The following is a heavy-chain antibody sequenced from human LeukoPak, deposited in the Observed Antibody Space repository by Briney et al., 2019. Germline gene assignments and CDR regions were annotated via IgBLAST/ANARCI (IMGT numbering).Heavy chain of an antibody. CDR2: ISYDGSNK. CDR3: ARGSAFDI. Sequence: GGSLRLSCAASGFSFNSYPMHWVRQAPGKGLEWVAVISYDGSNKYYADSVKGRFTISRDNSKNTLYLQMNSLRAEDTAVYYCARGSAFDIWGQGTMVTVSS. CDR1: GFSFNSYP. J-gene: IGHJ3*02. V-gene: IGHV3-30*04.